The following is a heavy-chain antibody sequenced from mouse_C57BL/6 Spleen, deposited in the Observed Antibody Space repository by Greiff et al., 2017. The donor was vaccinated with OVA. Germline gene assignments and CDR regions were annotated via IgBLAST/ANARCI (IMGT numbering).Heavy chain of an antibody. J-gene: IGHJ1*03. CDR1: GFNIKPTY. CDR2: IDPANGNT. CDR3: ARSLYDYDDYWYFDV. Sequence: EVMLVESVAELVRPGASVKLSCTASGFNIKPTYMHWVKQRPEQGLEWIGRIDPANGNTKYAPKFQGKATITADTSSNTAYLQLSSLTSEDTAIYYCARSLYDYDDYWYFDVWGTGTTVTVSS. D-gene: IGHD2-4*01. V-gene: IGHV14-3*01.